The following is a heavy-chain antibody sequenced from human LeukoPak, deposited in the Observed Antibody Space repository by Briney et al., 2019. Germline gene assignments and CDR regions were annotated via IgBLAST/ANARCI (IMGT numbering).Heavy chain of an antibody. J-gene: IGHJ3*02. CDR2: IYTSGST. Sequence: SSETLSLTCTVSGGSISSYYWSWIRQPAGKGLEWIGRIYTSGSTNYNPSLKSRVTMSVDTSKNQFSLKLSSVTAADTAVYYCARDWRGDGYNFQAFDIWGRGTMVTVSS. V-gene: IGHV4-4*07. CDR1: GGSISSYY. CDR3: ARDWRGDGYNFQAFDI. D-gene: IGHD5-24*01.